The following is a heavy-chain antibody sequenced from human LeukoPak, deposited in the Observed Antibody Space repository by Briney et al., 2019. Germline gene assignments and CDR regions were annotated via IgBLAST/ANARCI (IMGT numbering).Heavy chain of an antibody. CDR1: GFSISNYT. Sequence: GGSLRLSCAASGFSISNYTMSWVRQAPGKALEWVSYISRSSSYIYYADSVKGRFTISRDNSKNTLYVQMNSLRAEDTAVYYCAKSQFGGVFDGFDIWGQGTMVTVSS. CDR2: ISRSSSYI. CDR3: AKSQFGGVFDGFDI. V-gene: IGHV3-21*04. D-gene: IGHD3-16*01. J-gene: IGHJ3*02.